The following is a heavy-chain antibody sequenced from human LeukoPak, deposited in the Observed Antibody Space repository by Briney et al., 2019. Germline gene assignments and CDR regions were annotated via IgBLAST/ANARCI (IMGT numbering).Heavy chain of an antibody. CDR1: GGTFSSYA. CDR3: ASPVVPLGHFDY. J-gene: IGHJ4*02. V-gene: IGHV1-69*13. CDR2: IIPIFGTA. Sequence: AASVKVSCKASGGTFSSYAISWVRQAPGQGLEWMGGIIPIFGTANYAQKFQGRVTITADESTSTAYMELSSLRSEDTAVYYCASPVVPLGHFDYWGQGTLVTVSS. D-gene: IGHD3-22*01.